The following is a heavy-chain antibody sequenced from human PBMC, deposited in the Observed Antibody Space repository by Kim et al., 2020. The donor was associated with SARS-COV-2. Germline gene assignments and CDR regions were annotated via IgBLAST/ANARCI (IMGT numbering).Heavy chain of an antibody. CDR2: IFWNGGGT. CDR3: VKDILAGGADV. CDR1: GFTFHNHA. D-gene: IGHD6-25*01. J-gene: IGHJ6*02. Sequence: GGSLRLSCVVSGFTFHNHAMHWVRQAPGKGLERVAGIFWNGGGTGYADSVRGRFTISRDIAESSLYLQMNSLRTEDMALYFCVKDILAGGADVWGQGTT. V-gene: IGHV3-9*03.